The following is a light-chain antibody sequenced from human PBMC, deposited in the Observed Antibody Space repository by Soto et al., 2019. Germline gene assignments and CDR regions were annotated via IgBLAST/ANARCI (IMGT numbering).Light chain of an antibody. CDR2: GAS. CDR1: HSVSSSY. Sequence: IVLTQSPGTLSLSPGERDTLSCLAIHSVSSSYLAWDQQKCGQAPRLLIYGASSRATGIPDRFSGSGSGTDFTLTISRLEPEDFAVYDCQQYGSSPPYTVGQGTKLEIK. CDR3: QQYGSSPPYT. V-gene: IGKV3-20*01. J-gene: IGKJ2*01.